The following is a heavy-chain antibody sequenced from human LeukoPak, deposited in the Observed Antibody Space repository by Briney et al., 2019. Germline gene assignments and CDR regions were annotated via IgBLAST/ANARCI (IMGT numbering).Heavy chain of an antibody. Sequence: GGSLRLSCAASGFTVSSNYMSWVRQAPGKGLEWVSVIYSGGSTYYADSVKGRFTISRDNSKNTLYLQMNSLRAEDTAVYYCASSITMVRGVLPYYYYYMDVWGKGTTVTISS. CDR2: IYSGGST. V-gene: IGHV3-66*01. J-gene: IGHJ6*03. D-gene: IGHD3-10*01. CDR3: ASSITMVRGVLPYYYYYMDV. CDR1: GFTVSSNY.